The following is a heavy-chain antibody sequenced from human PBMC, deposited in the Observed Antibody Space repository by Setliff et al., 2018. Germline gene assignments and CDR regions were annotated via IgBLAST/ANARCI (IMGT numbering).Heavy chain of an antibody. V-gene: IGHV3-53*01. J-gene: IGHJ5*02. D-gene: IGHD3-10*01. Sequence: GGSLRLSCAASDFSVTTNYMNWVRQAPGKGLDWVSAISSGGSKFYADSVKGRFTISRDNAKSSLYLQMNSLRAEDTAVYYCARDLIRGAPNWFDPWGQGTLVTVSS. CDR2: ISSGGSK. CDR1: DFSVTTNY. CDR3: ARDLIRGAPNWFDP.